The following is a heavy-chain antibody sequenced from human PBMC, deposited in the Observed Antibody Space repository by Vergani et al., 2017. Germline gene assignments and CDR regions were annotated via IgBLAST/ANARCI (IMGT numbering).Heavy chain of an antibody. CDR1: GFTFNSYG. CDR3: AKAHSGITIFGVVSPDYMDV. V-gene: IGHV3-30*02. CDR2: IRSDESRR. D-gene: IGHD3-3*01. Sequence: VQLLESGGGLVQPGGSLRLSCAASGFTFNSYGMHWVRQAPGKGLEWVASIRSDESRRYYGDSMEGPFTISRDNSKNTLYLQMNSLRAEDTAVYYCAKAHSGITIFGVVSPDYMDVWGKGTTVTVSS. J-gene: IGHJ6*03.